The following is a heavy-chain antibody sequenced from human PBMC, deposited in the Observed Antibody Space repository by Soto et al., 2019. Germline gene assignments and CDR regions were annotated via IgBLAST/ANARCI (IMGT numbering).Heavy chain of an antibody. CDR2: ISGSGGST. D-gene: IGHD6-19*01. J-gene: IGHJ6*02. CDR3: TKPLYRGGENSSCWFYGMDV. CDR1: GFTFSSYA. V-gene: IGHV3-23*01. Sequence: GGSLRLSCAASGFTFSSYAMSWVRQAPGKGLEWVSAISGSGGSTYYADSVKGRFAISRDNSKNTLYLQMNSLRAEDTAVYYCTKPLYRGGENSSCWFYGMDVWGQGTSVPASS.